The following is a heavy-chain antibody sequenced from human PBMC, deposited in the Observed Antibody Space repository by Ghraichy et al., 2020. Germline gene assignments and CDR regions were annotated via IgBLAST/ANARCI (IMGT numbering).Heavy chain of an antibody. D-gene: IGHD2-2*01. J-gene: IGHJ6*02. CDR1: GYTFTSYD. Sequence: ASVKVSCKASGYTFTSYDINWVRQATGQGLEWMGWMNPNSGNTGYAQKFQGRVTMTRNTSISTAYMELSSLRSEDTAVYYCARGNVGYCSSTSCYPVDVWGQGTTVTVSS. CDR3: ARGNVGYCSSTSCYPVDV. V-gene: IGHV1-8*01. CDR2: MNPNSGNT.